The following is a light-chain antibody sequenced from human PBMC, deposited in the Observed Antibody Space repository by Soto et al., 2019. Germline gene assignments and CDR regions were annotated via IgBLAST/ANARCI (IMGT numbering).Light chain of an antibody. Sequence: DTQMTQSPSTLSASVGDRVTITCRASQSVSDWLAWYQQKPGKAPKLLIYKASSLQSGVPSRFGGSGSGTEFTLTISSLQPDDFATYYCQQYNSYSTFGQGTKVEIK. CDR3: QQYNSYST. J-gene: IGKJ1*01. CDR2: KAS. V-gene: IGKV1-5*03. CDR1: QSVSDW.